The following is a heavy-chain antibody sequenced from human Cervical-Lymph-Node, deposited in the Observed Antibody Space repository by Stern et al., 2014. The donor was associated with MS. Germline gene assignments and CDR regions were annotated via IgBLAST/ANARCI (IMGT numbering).Heavy chain of an antibody. J-gene: IGHJ4*02. D-gene: IGHD3-10*01. CDR3: ARDSRDYFDY. CDR2: IYDSGST. Sequence: QLQLQESGPGLVKPSETLSLTCTVSGDSISGYYWNWIRQPPGKGLEWIGYIYDSGSTNYNPSLKSRVTISVDTSKNQLSLRLNSVTAADTAVYYCARDSRDYFDYWGQGTLVTVSS. V-gene: IGHV4-59*01. CDR1: GDSISGYY.